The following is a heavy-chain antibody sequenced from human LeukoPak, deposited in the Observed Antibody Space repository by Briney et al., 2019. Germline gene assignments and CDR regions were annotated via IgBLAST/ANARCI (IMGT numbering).Heavy chain of an antibody. CDR1: GFTFSSYW. CDR2: INTDGSIT. CDR3: AGVVGSGVHYFDY. Sequence: GGSLRLSCAASGFTFSSYWMHWVRQAPGKGLVWVSLINTDGSITNYADSVKGRFTISRDNAKNTLYLQMNSLRAEDTAVYYFAGVVGSGVHYFDYWAREPWSPSPQ. D-gene: IGHD2-2*01. V-gene: IGHV3-74*01. J-gene: IGHJ4*02.